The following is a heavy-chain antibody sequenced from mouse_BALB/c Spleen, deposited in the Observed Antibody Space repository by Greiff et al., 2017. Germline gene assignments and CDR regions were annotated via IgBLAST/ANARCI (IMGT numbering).Heavy chain of an antibody. D-gene: IGHD4-1*01. CDR2: INSNGGST. Sequence: DVKLVESGGGLVQPGGSLKLSCAASGFTFSSYGMSWVRQTPDKRLELVATINSNGGSTYYPDSVKGRFTISRDNAKNTLYLQMSSLKSEDTAMYYCAREDPLTGPFAYWGQGTLVTVSA. CDR1: GFTFSSYG. CDR3: AREDPLTGPFAY. V-gene: IGHV5-6-3*01. J-gene: IGHJ3*01.